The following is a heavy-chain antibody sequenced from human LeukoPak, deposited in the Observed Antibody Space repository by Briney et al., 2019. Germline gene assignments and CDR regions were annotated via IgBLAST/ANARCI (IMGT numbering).Heavy chain of an antibody. CDR1: GFTFSNYG. D-gene: IGHD6-19*01. V-gene: IGHV4-34*01. Sequence: GSLRLSCAASGFTFSNYGMHWVRQAPGKGLEWIGEINHSGSTNYNPSLKSRVTISVDTSKNQFSLKLSSVTAADTAVYYCARGLHSSGFDYWGQGTLVTVSS. CDR2: INHSGST. CDR3: ARGLHSSGFDY. J-gene: IGHJ4*02.